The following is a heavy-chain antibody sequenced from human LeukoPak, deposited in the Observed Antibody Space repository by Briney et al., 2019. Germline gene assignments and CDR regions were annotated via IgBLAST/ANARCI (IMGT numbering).Heavy chain of an antibody. CDR1: GFTFSSYG. CDR3: AKDHVDHKAVPNYYYYYYMDV. D-gene: IGHD6-19*01. J-gene: IGHJ6*03. V-gene: IGHV3-30*02. CDR2: IWYGGSDK. Sequence: GGSLRLSCAASGFTFSSYGLHWVRQAPGKGLEWVAVIWYGGSDKYYADSVKGRFTISRDNSKNTLYLQMNSLRAEDTAVYYCAKDHVDHKAVPNYYYYYYMDVWGKGTTVTVSS.